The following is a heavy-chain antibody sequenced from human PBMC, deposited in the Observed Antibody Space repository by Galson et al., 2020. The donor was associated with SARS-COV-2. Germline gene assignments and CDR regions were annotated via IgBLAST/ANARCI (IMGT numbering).Heavy chain of an antibody. V-gene: IGHV3-13*01. Sequence: TGGSLRLSCAASGFTFSSYDIHWVRQATGKGLEWVSAIGTAGDTYYPGSVKGRFTISRENAKNSLYLQMNSLRAGDTAVYYCAREANYYDSSGYYHDAVDIWGQGTMVTVSS. CDR3: AREANYYDSSGYYHDAVDI. D-gene: IGHD3-22*01. CDR2: IGTAGDT. CDR1: GFTFSSYD. J-gene: IGHJ3*02.